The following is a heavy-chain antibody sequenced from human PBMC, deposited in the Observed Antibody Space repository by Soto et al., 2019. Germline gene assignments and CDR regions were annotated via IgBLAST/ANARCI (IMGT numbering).Heavy chain of an antibody. D-gene: IGHD2-15*01. CDR3: ARGDCVGGTCYSLAGSCYYYMDV. V-gene: IGHV3-74*01. CDR1: GFTFSNYW. CDR2: INSEGSVS. J-gene: IGHJ6*03. Sequence: EVQLVESGGGLVQPGGSLRLSCAASGFTFSNYWMYWVRQAPGKGLVWVSRINSEGSVSSYEDSVKGRLTISRDNVKNTLYLEMDSLRAEDTSVYYCARGDCVGGTCYSLAGSCYYYMDVWGKGTTVTVFS.